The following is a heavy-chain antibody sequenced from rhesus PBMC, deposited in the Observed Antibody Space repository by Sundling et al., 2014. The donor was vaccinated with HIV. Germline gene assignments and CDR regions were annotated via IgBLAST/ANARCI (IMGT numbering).Heavy chain of an antibody. D-gene: IGHD3-40*01. Sequence: QVQLVQSGTDVKKPGASVKVSCKASGFTFGSYGINWVRQAPGQGLEWMGMIMPLDGTTNYAEKFQGRVTITADMSTKTAYMEVNSLRSEGTAVYYCARGRYDYGLDSWGQGVVVTVSS. CDR1: GFTFGSYG. CDR2: IMPLDGTT. V-gene: IGHV1-198*02. J-gene: IGHJ6*01. CDR3: ARGRYDYGLDS.